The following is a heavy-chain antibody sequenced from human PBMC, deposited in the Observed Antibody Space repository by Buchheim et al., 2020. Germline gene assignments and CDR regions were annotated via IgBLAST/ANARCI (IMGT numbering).Heavy chain of an antibody. D-gene: IGHD3-16*01. CDR1: GYTFTSYY. V-gene: IGHV1-46*01. Sequence: QVQLVQSGAEVKKPGASVKVSCKASGYTFTSYYMHWVRQAPGQGLEWMGIINPSGGSTSYAQKFQGRVTMTRDTSTSTVYMGVSSVRAEDRAVYEGGGGGGGNYCNYWGQGTL. CDR2: INPSGGST. CDR3: GGGGGGNYCNY. J-gene: IGHJ4*02.